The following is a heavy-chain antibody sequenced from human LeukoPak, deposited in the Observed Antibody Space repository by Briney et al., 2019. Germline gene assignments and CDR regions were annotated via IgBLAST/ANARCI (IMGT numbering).Heavy chain of an antibody. CDR2: IYSGGST. V-gene: IGHV3-53*01. CDR1: GFTVSSNY. D-gene: IGHD6-6*01. CDR3: AKDLVRWAFDM. J-gene: IGHJ3*02. Sequence: PGGSLRLSCAASGFTVSSNYMSWVRQAPGKGLEWVSVIYSGGSTYYADSVKGRFTISRHNSKNTLYLQMNSLRAADTAVYYCAKDLVRWAFDMWGQGTMVSVSA.